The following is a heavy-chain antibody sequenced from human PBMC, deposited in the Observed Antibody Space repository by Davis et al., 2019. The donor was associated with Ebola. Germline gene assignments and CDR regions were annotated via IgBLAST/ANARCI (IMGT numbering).Heavy chain of an antibody. CDR3: ARSLDILTGVNDY. J-gene: IGHJ4*02. Sequence: SETLSLTCAVSGGSFSGYYWTWIRQPPGRGLEWIGEIDHSGRTNYNPSLKSRVTISVDTSKNQFSLKLSSVTAADTAVYYCARSLDILTGVNDYWGQGTLVTVSS. CDR2: IDHSGRT. CDR1: GGSFSGYY. V-gene: IGHV4-34*01. D-gene: IGHD3-9*01.